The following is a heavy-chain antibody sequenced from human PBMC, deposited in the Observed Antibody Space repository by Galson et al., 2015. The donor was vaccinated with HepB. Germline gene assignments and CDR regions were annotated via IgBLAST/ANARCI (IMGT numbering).Heavy chain of an antibody. D-gene: IGHD6-13*01. J-gene: IGHJ4*02. Sequence: SLRLSCAASGFTFDNYAMSWVRQAPGKGLEWVSVISDSGGSTYYADSVQGRFTISRDNSENTPYLQMNSLRVEDTAIYYCAKARSGIVAAATNYWGQETLVTVSS. V-gene: IGHV3-23*01. CDR1: GFTFDNYA. CDR2: ISDSGGST. CDR3: AKARSGIVAAATNY.